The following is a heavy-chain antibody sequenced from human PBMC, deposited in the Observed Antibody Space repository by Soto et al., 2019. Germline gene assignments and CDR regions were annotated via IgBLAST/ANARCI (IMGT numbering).Heavy chain of an antibody. Sequence: EVQLVESGGGLVQPGGSLRLSCAASGFTFSSYAMHWVRQAPGKGLEYGSAISSNGGSTYYANSVKGRFTISRDNSKNTLYLQMGSLRAEDMAVYYCARDRSSGWTNYYYYYMDVWGKGTTVTVSS. J-gene: IGHJ6*03. CDR2: ISSNGGST. CDR3: ARDRSSGWTNYYYYYMDV. CDR1: GFTFSSYA. D-gene: IGHD6-19*01. V-gene: IGHV3-64*01.